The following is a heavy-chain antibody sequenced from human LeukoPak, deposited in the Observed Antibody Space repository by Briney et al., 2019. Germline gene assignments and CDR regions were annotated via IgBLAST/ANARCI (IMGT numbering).Heavy chain of an antibody. CDR2: INPNSGGT. J-gene: IGHJ4*02. V-gene: IGHV1-2*02. D-gene: IGHD3-22*01. Sequence: GASVKVSCKASGYTFTGYYMHWVRQAPGQGLEWMGWINPNSGGTNYAQKFQGRVTMTRDTSISTAYMELSRLRSDDTAAYYCAKYGSSGYYYYFGYWGQGTLVTVSS. CDR1: GYTFTGYY. CDR3: AKYGSSGYYYYFGY.